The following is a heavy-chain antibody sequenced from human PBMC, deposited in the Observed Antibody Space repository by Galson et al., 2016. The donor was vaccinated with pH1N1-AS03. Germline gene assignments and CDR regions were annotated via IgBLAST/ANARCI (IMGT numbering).Heavy chain of an antibody. J-gene: IGHJ6*02. V-gene: IGHV4-34*01. CDR3: ARLLGKAFPRLGRNFGMDV. CDR2: VDHSGII. CDR1: GGTFRGFF. D-gene: IGHD3-16*01. Sequence: TLSLTCDVLGGTFRGFFWNWVRQSSGKGLEWIGEVDHSGIITYNPSLRSRLNISLDTSSRQFSLKLTSVTAADTAVYFCARLLGKAFPRLGRNFGMDVWGQGTTVTVSS.